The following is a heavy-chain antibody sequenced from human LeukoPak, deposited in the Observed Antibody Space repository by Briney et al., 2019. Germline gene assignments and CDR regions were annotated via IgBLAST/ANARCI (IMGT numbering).Heavy chain of an antibody. V-gene: IGHV3-23*01. CDR3: AKGLSIFGVVTPLRY. CDR1: GFTVSSNY. CDR2: ISGSGGST. D-gene: IGHD3-3*01. J-gene: IGHJ4*02. Sequence: GGSLRLSCAASGFTVSSNYMSWVRQAPGKGLEWVSAISGSGGSTYYADSVKGRFTISRDNSKNTLYLQMNSLRAEDTAVYYCAKGLSIFGVVTPLRYWGQGTLVTVSS.